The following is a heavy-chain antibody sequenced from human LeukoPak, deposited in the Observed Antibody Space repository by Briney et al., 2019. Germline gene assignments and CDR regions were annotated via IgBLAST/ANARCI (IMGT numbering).Heavy chain of an antibody. V-gene: IGHV4-4*07. J-gene: IGHJ5*02. CDR1: GGSISSYY. CDR3: ARAGRLDGGPLNWFDP. Sequence: SETLSLTCTVSGGSISSYYWSWIRQPAGKGLEWIGRIYTSGSTNYNPSLKSRVTMSVDTSKNQFSLKLSSVTAADTAVYYCARAGRLDGGPLNWFDPSGQGTLVTVSS. D-gene: IGHD3/OR15-3a*01. CDR2: IYTSGST.